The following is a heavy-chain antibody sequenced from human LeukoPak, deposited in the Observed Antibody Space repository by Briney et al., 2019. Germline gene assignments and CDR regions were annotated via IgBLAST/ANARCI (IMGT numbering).Heavy chain of an antibody. CDR3: AREVALGWFDP. CDR2: ISSSSSYI. D-gene: IGHD2-15*01. V-gene: IGHV3-21*01. J-gene: IGHJ5*02. CDR1: GFTFSSYS. Sequence: PGGSLRLSCAASGFTFSSYSMNWVRQAPGKGLEWVSSISSSSSYIYYADSVKGRSTISRDNAKNSLYLQMNSLRAEDTAVYYCAREVALGWFDPWGQGTLVTVSS.